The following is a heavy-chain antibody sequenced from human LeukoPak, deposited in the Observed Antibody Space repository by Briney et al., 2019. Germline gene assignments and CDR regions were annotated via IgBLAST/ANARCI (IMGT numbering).Heavy chain of an antibody. J-gene: IGHJ4*02. D-gene: IGHD6-13*01. CDR2: IYTAGST. V-gene: IGHV4-4*07. Sequence: SETLSLPCTVSGGSINSYYWSWIRQPAGKGLEWIGRIYTAGSTNYYPALKSRVTMSVDTSKNQFSLKLSSVTAADTAVYYCARADSSSWFFFDYWGQGTLVTVSS. CDR3: ARADSSSWFFFDY. CDR1: GGSINSYY.